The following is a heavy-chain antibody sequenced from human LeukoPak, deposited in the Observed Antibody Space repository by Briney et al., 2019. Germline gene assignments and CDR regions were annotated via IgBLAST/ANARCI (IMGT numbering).Heavy chain of an antibody. V-gene: IGHV1-2*04. CDR1: GYTFTGYY. CDR3: ARERRDGYNLWGYYFDY. Sequence: ASVKVSCKASGYTFTGYYMHWVRQAPGQGLEWMEWINPNSGGTNYAQKFQGWVTMTRDTSISTAYMELSRLRSDDTAVYYCARERRDGYNLWGYYFDYWGQGTLVTVSS. J-gene: IGHJ4*02. CDR2: INPNSGGT. D-gene: IGHD5-24*01.